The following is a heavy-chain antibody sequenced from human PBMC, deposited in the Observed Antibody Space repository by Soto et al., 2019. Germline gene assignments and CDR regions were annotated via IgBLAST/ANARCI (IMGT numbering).Heavy chain of an antibody. Sequence: GGSLRLSCAASGFTFSSYSMNWVRQAPGKGLEWVSSISSSSSYIYYADSVKGRFTISRDNAKNSLYLQMNSLRAEDTAVYYCASGGSTSLYYYYYGMDVWGQGTTVTVS. D-gene: IGHD2-2*01. CDR3: ASGGSTSLYYYYYGMDV. J-gene: IGHJ6*02. CDR2: ISSSSSYI. CDR1: GFTFSSYS. V-gene: IGHV3-21*01.